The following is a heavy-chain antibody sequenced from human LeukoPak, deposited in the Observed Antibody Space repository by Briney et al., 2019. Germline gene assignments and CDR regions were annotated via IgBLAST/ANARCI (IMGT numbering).Heavy chain of an antibody. CDR3: ARVVSVGYSSSTSCYRLYYFDP. CDR1: GGSISSGDYY. Sequence: SETLSLTCTVSGGSISSGDYYWSWIRQPPGKGLEWIGSIYHSGNTYYNPSLKGRVTISVDTSKNHFSLQLSSVTAAATAVYSCARVVSVGYSSSTSCYRLYYFDPWGQATPVTASS. CDR2: IYHSGNT. V-gene: IGHV4-30-4*01. D-gene: IGHD2-2*01. J-gene: IGHJ4*02.